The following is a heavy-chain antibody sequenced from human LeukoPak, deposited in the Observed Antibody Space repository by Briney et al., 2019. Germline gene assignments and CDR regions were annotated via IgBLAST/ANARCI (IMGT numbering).Heavy chain of an antibody. CDR1: GGSISSSDYY. CDR2: TNYSGST. Sequence: KPSETLSLTCTVSGGSISSSDYYWGWIRQPPGKGLEWIGSTNYSGSTYYNPSLKSRVTISIDTSKNQFSLKLSSVTAADTAVYYCARANWNYYYYYYMDVWGKGTTVTVSS. V-gene: IGHV4-39*07. D-gene: IGHD1-20*01. J-gene: IGHJ6*03. CDR3: ARANWNYYYYYYMDV.